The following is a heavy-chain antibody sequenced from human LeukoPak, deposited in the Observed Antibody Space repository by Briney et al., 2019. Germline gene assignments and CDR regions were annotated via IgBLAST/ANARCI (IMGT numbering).Heavy chain of an antibody. D-gene: IGHD2-8*01. CDR2: PSRGVGGT. Sequence: GGPLSSSAPGSGFPFNMFAIHWFGQAPGQGLAWFQGPSRGVGGTNYADSVKGRFTISRDYSKNMVFLQMNSLRPEDTAVYYCAKEQRIRHCSEGVCMEGYYFDYWGQGSLVTVSS. CDR3: AKEQRIRHCSEGVCMEGYYFDY. V-gene: IGHV3-23*01. CDR1: GFPFNMFA. J-gene: IGHJ4*02.